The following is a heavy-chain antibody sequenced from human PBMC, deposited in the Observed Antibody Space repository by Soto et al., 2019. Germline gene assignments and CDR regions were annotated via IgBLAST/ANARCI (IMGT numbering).Heavy chain of an antibody. CDR3: ARDIGSGWYDY. D-gene: IGHD6-19*01. J-gene: IGHJ4*02. CDR2: INPNSGGT. CDR1: GYTFAGYY. Sequence: ASVKVSCKASGYTFAGYYMHWVRQAPGQGLEWMGWINPNSGGTNYAQKFQGWVTMTRDTSISTAYMELSRLRSDDTAVYYCARDIGSGWYDYWGQGTLVTVSS. V-gene: IGHV1-2*04.